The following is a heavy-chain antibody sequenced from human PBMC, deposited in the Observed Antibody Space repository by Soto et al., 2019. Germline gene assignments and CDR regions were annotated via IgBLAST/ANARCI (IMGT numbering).Heavy chain of an antibody. CDR1: GFTFSSYV. D-gene: IGHD3-10*01. CDR3: ANHLWFAELSN. CDR2: ISGSGGST. V-gene: IGHV3-23*01. Sequence: EVQLLESGGGLVQPGGSLRLSCAASGFTFSSYVMSWVRQAPGKGLEWVSVISGSGGSTYYADSVKGRFTISRDNSKNTLYLQMNSLRAEDTAVYYCANHLWFAELSNWGQGTLVTVSS. J-gene: IGHJ4*02.